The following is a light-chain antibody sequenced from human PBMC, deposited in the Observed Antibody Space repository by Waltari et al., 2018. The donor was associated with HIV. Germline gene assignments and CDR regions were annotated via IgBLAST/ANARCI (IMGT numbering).Light chain of an antibody. CDR2: GTS. Sequence: EIVLTQSPGTLSLSTGDRATLSCRTSQTVTNTYVAWYQQRPGQAPRLLISGTSTRPTGIPDRFSGSGSGTDFTLTISRLEPEDFAMYYCHHFGRSPPMYTFGQGTKLEI. CDR3: HHFGRSPPMYT. CDR1: QTVTNTY. V-gene: IGKV3-20*01. J-gene: IGKJ2*01.